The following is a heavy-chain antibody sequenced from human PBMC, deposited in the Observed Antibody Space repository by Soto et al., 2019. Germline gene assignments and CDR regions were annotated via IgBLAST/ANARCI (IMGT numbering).Heavy chain of an antibody. V-gene: IGHV1-3*01. D-gene: IGHD7-27*01. CDR2: INAGYGNT. J-gene: IGHJ4*02. CDR3: ARDTGDGTFDF. Sequence: XSVKVSCKASGYTIRSYAMHWVRQAPGQRREWMGWINAGYGNTKSSQKFQDRVTISRDTSASTAYRGLTSLRSEDTAVYSCARDTGDGTFDFQGQGNLVTVSS. CDR1: GYTIRSYA.